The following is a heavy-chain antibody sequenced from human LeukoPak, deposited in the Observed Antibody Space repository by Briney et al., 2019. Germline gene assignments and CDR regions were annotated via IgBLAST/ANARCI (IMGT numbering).Heavy chain of an antibody. CDR1: GYRFTSYW. Sequence: GESLKISCKGSGYRFTSYWIGWVRQMPGKGLEWMGIIYPGDSDTRYSPSFQGQVTISADKSISTAYLQWSSLKASDTAMYYCARPVGTVAAQYDAFDIWGQGTMVTVSS. D-gene: IGHD6-19*01. CDR2: IYPGDSDT. J-gene: IGHJ3*02. V-gene: IGHV5-51*01. CDR3: ARPVGTVAAQYDAFDI.